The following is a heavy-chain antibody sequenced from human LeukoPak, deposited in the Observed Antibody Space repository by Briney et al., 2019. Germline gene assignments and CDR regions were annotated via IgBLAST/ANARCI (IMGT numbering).Heavy chain of an antibody. J-gene: IGHJ4*02. D-gene: IGHD3-9*01. V-gene: IGHV4-61*05. Sequence: PSETLSLTCTVSGGSISSSSYYWGWIRQPPGKGLEWIGYIYYSGSTNYNPSLKSRVTISVDTSKNQFSLKLSSVTAADTAVYYCARVSRYFDSAFDYWGQGTLVTVSS. CDR3: ARVSRYFDSAFDY. CDR1: GGSISSSSYY. CDR2: IYYSGST.